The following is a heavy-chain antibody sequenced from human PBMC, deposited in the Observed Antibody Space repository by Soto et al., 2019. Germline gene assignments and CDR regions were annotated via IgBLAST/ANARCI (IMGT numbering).Heavy chain of an antibody. CDR1: DDSISTYY. CDR3: ARGGKQQLVRSQYFDL. V-gene: IGHV4-4*07. Sequence: SETLSLTCTVSDDSISTYYWSWIRQPAGKGLEWVGRIYTNGSTTYNPSPKSRVTISVDTSKSQFSLKLTSVTAADTAVYYCARGGKQQLVRSQYFDLWGRGTLVTVSS. J-gene: IGHJ2*01. CDR2: IYTNGST. D-gene: IGHD6-13*01.